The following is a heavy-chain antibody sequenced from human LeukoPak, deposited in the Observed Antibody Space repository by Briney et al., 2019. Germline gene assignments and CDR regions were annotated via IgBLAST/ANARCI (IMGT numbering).Heavy chain of an antibody. CDR1: GFTFDDYA. CDR2: ISGDGYST. D-gene: IGHD3-10*01. V-gene: IGHV3-43*02. J-gene: IGHJ6*02. Sequence: GGSLRLSCAASGFTFDDYAMHWVRQAPGKGLEWVSLISGDGYSTYYADSVKGRFTISRDNSKHSLYVQMNSLRTEDTDLYYCAKSRGGPTMVRGVTSATDVYGMDVWGQGTTVTVSS. CDR3: AKSRGGPTMVRGVTSATDVYGMDV.